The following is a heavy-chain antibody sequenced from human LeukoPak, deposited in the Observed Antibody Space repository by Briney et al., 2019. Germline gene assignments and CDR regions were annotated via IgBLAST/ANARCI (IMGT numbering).Heavy chain of an antibody. V-gene: IGHV3-23*01. J-gene: IGHJ4*02. CDR3: AKDRRYSYGSFDY. CDR1: GFTFSSYA. CDR2: ISGSGGST. D-gene: IGHD5-18*01. Sequence: PGGSLRLSCAASGFTFSSYAMSWVCQAPGKGLEWVSAISGSGGSTYYADSVKGRFTISRDNFKNTLYLQMNSLRAEDTAVYYCAKDRRYSYGSFDYWGQGTLVTVSS.